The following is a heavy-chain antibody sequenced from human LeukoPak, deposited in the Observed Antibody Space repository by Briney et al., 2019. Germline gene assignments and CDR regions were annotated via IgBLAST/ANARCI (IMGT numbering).Heavy chain of an antibody. CDR3: ARAIGSTVAFAGKGWFDP. Sequence: SETLSLTCTVSGGSISSSSYYWGWIRQPPGKGLGWIGSIYYSGSTYYNPSLKSRVTISVDTSKNQFSLKLSSVTAADTAVYYCARAIGSTVAFAGKGWFDPWGQGTLVTVSS. V-gene: IGHV4-39*07. D-gene: IGHD4-23*01. CDR2: IYYSGST. J-gene: IGHJ5*02. CDR1: GGSISSSSYY.